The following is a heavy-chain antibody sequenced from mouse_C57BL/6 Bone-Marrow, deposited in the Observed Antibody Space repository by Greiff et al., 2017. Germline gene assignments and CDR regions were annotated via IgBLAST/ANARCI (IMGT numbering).Heavy chain of an antibody. D-gene: IGHD2-1*01. CDR2: IWSGGST. Sequence: VQLQQSGPGLVQPSQSLSITCTVSGFSLTSYGVHWVRQSPGKGLEWLGVIWSGGSTDYNAAFISRLSISKDNSKSQVFFKMNSLQADDTAIYYCAIYYGNPPIDYWGQGTSLTVSS. J-gene: IGHJ2*02. CDR1: GFSLTSYG. V-gene: IGHV2-2*01. CDR3: AIYYGNPPIDY.